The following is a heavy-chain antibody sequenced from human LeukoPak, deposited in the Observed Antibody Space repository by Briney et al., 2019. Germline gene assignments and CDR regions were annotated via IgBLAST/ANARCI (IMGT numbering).Heavy chain of an antibody. CDR3: ARVEGYSYGIDY. D-gene: IGHD5-18*01. CDR1: GFTFRTYS. J-gene: IGHJ4*02. V-gene: IGHV3-53*04. Sequence: GGSLRLSCAASGFTFRTYSMNWVRQAPGKGLEWVSVIYSGGSTYYADSVKGRFTISRHNSKNTLYLQMNSLRAEDTAVYYCARVEGYSYGIDYWGQGTLVTVSS. CDR2: IYSGGST.